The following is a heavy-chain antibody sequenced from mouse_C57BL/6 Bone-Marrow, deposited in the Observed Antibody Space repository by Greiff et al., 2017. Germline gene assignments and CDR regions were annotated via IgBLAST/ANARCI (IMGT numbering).Heavy chain of an antibody. CDR2: IDPETGGT. D-gene: IGHD1-1*01. CDR1: GYTFTDYE. CDR3: TRGRITTVVASSYWYFDV. V-gene: IGHV1-15*01. Sequence: QVQLQQSGAELVRPGASVTLSCKASGYTFTDYEMHWVKQTPVHGLEWIGAIDPETGGTAYNQKFKGKAILTADKSSSTAYMELRSLTSEDSAVYYCTRGRITTVVASSYWYFDVWGTGTTVTVSS. J-gene: IGHJ1*03.